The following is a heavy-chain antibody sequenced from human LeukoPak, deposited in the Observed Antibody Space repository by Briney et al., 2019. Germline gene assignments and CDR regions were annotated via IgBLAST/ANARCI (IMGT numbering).Heavy chain of an antibody. V-gene: IGHV1-18*01. CDR1: GYTFTNYG. Sequence: ASVKVSCKASGYTFTNYGISWVRQAPGQGLEWMGWISAYNGNTDYAQKLQGRVTMTTDTSTSTAYMELRSLRSEDTAVYYCARDPKKQWLVSNWYFDLWGRGTLVTVSS. D-gene: IGHD6-19*01. CDR3: ARDPKKQWLVSNWYFDL. CDR2: ISAYNGNT. J-gene: IGHJ2*01.